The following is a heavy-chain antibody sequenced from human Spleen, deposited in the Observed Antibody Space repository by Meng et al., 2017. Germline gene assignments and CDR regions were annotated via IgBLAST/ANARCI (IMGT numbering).Heavy chain of an antibody. Sequence: GGSLRLSCAASGFTFSSYALTWVRQAPGKGLGWVSVISGSDGSTFYADSVKGRFTITRDNSKNTAYLQMNSLKTEDTAVYYCTIYTSGHIWGQGTMVTVSS. CDR3: TIYTSGHI. CDR2: ISGSDGST. CDR1: GFTFSSYA. D-gene: IGHD6-19*01. V-gene: IGHV3-23*01. J-gene: IGHJ3*02.